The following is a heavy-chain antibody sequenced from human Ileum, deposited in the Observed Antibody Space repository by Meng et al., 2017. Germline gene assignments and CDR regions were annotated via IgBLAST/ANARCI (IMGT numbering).Heavy chain of an antibody. Sequence: GESLKISCAASGFTFSSYEMNWVRQAPGKGLEWVSYISSVSGSNTFYADSVKGRFTISRDNAKNSLYLQMNSLRAEDTAVYYCARETYGSGSYQSDYWGQGTLVTVSS. V-gene: IGHV3-48*03. CDR2: ISSVSGSNT. CDR1: GFTFSSYE. CDR3: ARETYGSGSYQSDY. D-gene: IGHD3-10*01. J-gene: IGHJ4*02.